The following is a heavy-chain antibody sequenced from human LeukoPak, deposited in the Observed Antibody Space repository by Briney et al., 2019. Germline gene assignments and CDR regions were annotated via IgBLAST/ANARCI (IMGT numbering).Heavy chain of an antibody. V-gene: IGHV1-69*05. Sequence: SVKVSCKASGGTFNTYAFNWVRQAPGQGLEWMGRIIPVFGTPHYAQKYQGRLTITTDEFASTVYMELSSLRSQDTAIYYCARIEGDYEVFVFWGQGTLVTVSS. CDR3: ARIEGDYEVFVF. D-gene: IGHD4-17*01. J-gene: IGHJ4*02. CDR1: GGTFNTYA. CDR2: IIPVFGTP.